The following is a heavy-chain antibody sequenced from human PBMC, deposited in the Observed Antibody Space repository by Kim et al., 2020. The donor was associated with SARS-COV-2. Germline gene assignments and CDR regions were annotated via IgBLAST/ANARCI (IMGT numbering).Heavy chain of an antibody. J-gene: IGHJ6*02. CDR1: GFTFSSYA. D-gene: IGHD5-18*01. CDR2: ISYDGSNK. V-gene: IGHV3-30*04. CDR3: ARDQEYSYGYPYSYYYGMDV. Sequence: GGSLRLSCAASGFTFSSYAMHWVRQAPGKGLEWVAVISYDGSNKYYADSVKGRFTISRDNSKNTLYLQMNSLRAEDTAVYYCARDQEYSYGYPYSYYYGMDVWGQGTTVTVSS.